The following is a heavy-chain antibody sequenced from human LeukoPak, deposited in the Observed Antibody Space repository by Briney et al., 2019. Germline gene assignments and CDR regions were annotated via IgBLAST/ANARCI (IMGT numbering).Heavy chain of an antibody. CDR2: ISAYNGNT. Sequence: ASVKVSCKASGYTFTSYGISWVRQAPGQGLEWMGWISAYNGNTNYAQKLQGRVTMTRDTSISTAYMELSRLRSDDTAVYYCARGSRKGGSSSGWYFDYWGQGTLVTVSS. V-gene: IGHV1-18*01. D-gene: IGHD6-6*01. CDR3: ARGSRKGGSSSGWYFDY. J-gene: IGHJ4*02. CDR1: GYTFTSYG.